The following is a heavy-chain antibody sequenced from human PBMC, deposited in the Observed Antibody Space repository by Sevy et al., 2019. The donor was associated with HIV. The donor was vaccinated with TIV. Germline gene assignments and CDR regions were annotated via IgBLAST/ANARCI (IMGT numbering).Heavy chain of an antibody. Sequence: GGSQRLSCAASGFTFSSNWMNWVRQAPGKGLEWVANIKQDGSEKYYVDSVEGRFTISRDNAKNSLYLELNSLRAEDTAVYYCATGGYYKCKWLGSWGQGTLVTVSS. CDR2: IKQDGSEK. V-gene: IGHV3-7*01. CDR3: ATGGYYKCKWLGS. D-gene: IGHD3-9*01. CDR1: GFTFSSNW. J-gene: IGHJ5*01.